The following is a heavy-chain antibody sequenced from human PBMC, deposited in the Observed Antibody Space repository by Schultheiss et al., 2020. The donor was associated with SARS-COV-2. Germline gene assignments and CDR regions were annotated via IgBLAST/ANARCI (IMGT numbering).Heavy chain of an antibody. V-gene: IGHV3-30*02. CDR3: ARDQFVDPTGMDV. CDR2: IRYDGSNK. J-gene: IGHJ6*02. Sequence: GGSLRLSCAASGFTFSSYGMHWVRQAPGKGLEWVAFIRYDGSNKYYADSVKGRFTISRDNSKNTLYLQMNSLRAEDTAVYYCARDQFVDPTGMDVWGQGTTVTVSS. D-gene: IGHD3-10*01. CDR1: GFTFSSYG.